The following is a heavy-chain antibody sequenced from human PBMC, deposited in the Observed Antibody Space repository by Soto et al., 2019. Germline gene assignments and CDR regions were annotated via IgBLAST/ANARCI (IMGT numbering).Heavy chain of an antibody. CDR1: GDSVSSNSAA. D-gene: IGHD6-6*01. V-gene: IGHV6-1*01. CDR3: AREREQLPSTYPHFVDV. J-gene: IGHJ6*02. Sequence: SQTLSLTCAISGDSVSSNSAAWNWTRQSPSRGLEWLGRTYYRSKWYNDYAVSVKSRITINPDTSKNQFSLQLNSVTPEDTAVYYCAREREQLPSTYPHFVDVWGQGTTVTVSS. CDR2: TYYRSKWYN.